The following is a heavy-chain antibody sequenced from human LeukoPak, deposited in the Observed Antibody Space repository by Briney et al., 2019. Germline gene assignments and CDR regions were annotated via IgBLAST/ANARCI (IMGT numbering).Heavy chain of an antibody. CDR2: IIPIFGTA. CDR1: GGTFSSYA. J-gene: IGHJ3*02. V-gene: IGHV1-69*05. Sequence: ASVKVSCKASGGTFSSYAISWVRQAPGQGLEWMGRIIPIFGTANYAQKFQGRVTITTDESTSTAYMELSSLRSEDTAVYYYARGRTYYYDSSGYGAFDIWGQGTMVTVSS. D-gene: IGHD3-22*01. CDR3: ARGRTYYYDSSGYGAFDI.